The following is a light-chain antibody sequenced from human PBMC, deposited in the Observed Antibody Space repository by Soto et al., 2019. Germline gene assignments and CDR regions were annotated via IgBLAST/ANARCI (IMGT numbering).Light chain of an antibody. CDR3: QQYGNLRLS. V-gene: IGKV1-33*01. CDR1: QDISKY. CDR2: DAS. J-gene: IGKJ4*01. Sequence: DIQLTQSQTSLSASVGDRVTLTCRASQDISKYLNWYQQKPGKAPKLLINDASNLETGVPSRFSGSGSGTDFTFTISSLQPEDIATYYCQQYGNLRLSFGGGTKVDIK.